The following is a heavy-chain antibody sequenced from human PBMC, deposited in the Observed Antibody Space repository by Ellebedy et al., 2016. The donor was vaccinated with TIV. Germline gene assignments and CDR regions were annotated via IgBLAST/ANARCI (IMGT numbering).Heavy chain of an antibody. CDR2: INHSGST. D-gene: IGHD5-24*01. CDR3: SRERRDGYNIDDPH. V-gene: IGHV4-34*01. CDR1: GGSFSGYY. J-gene: IGHJ4*02. Sequence: SETLSLXXAVYGGSFSGYYLSWIRQTPGKGLEWVGEINHSGSTNYNPSLESRVTLSVDTSKNQFVLRVRSVTAADTARYYCSRERRDGYNIDDPHWGQGTLVTVSS.